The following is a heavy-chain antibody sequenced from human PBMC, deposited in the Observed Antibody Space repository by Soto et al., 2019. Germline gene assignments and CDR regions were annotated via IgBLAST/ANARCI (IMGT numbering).Heavy chain of an antibody. V-gene: IGHV4-31*03. CDR1: GGSISSGGYY. CDR2: IYYSGST. D-gene: IGHD4-4*01. J-gene: IGHJ6*02. Sequence: SESLSLICTVSGGSISSGGYYWSWIRQHPGKGLEWIGYIYYSGSTYYNPSLKSRVTISVDTSKNQFSLKLSSVTAADTAVYYCARGRDYSNYWVSRSYYYYGMDVWGQGTTVTVSS. CDR3: ARGRDYSNYWVSRSYYYYGMDV.